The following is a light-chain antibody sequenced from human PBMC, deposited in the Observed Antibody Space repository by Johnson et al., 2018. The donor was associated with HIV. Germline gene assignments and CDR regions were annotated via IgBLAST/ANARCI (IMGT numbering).Light chain of an antibody. Sequence: QSVLTQPPSVSAAPGQMVSISCSGSSSNIGKNYVSWYQKFPGTAPKLLIHENNKRPSGIPDRFSGSKSGTSAPLGITGLQTGDEADYYCGTWDSSLNTGAFGTGTKVTFL. CDR1: SSNIGKNY. V-gene: IGLV1-51*02. CDR3: GTWDSSLNTGA. J-gene: IGLJ1*01. CDR2: ENN.